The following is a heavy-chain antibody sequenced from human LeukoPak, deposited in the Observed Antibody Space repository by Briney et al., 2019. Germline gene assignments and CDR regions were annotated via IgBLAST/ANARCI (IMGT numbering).Heavy chain of an antibody. D-gene: IGHD5-18*01. J-gene: IGHJ4*02. CDR2: MNPNSGNT. CDR3: ARLGTAMAKADY. CDR1: GYTFTSYD. Sequence: ASVKVSCKASGYTFTSYDINWVRQATGQGLEWMGWMNPNSGNTGYAQKLQGRVTMTTDTSTSTAYMELRSLRSDDTAVYYCARLGTAMAKADYWGQGTLVTVSS. V-gene: IGHV1-8*01.